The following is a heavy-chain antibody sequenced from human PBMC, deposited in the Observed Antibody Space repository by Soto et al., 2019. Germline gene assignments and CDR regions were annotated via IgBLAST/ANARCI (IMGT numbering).Heavy chain of an antibody. CDR3: AKGSAHSYSFYGIDV. CDR2: ISGSGGST. J-gene: IGHJ6*02. D-gene: IGHD6-19*01. V-gene: IGHV3-23*01. Sequence: EVQLLESGVGLVQPGGSLRLSCAASGFTFSSYAMSWVRQAPGKGLEWVSAISGSGGSTYYADSVKGRFTISRDNSKNTLYLQRTSLRAEHTAVYYCAKGSAHSYSFYGIDVWGHETPVTDTS. CDR1: GFTFSSYA.